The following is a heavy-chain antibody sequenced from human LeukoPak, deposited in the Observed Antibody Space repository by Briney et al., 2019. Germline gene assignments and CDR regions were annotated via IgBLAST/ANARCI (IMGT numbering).Heavy chain of an antibody. CDR3: AKPKGPNYFDF. J-gene: IGHJ4*02. CDR2: ISSNGGNT. Sequence: GGSLRLSCAASGFSFSTYAMTWVRQAPGKGLDWVSSISSNGGNTYYADSVKGRFTISRDNSENTLYLQMNSLRPEYTALYYCAKPKGPNYFDFWGQGTLVTVSS. V-gene: IGHV3-23*01. CDR1: GFSFSTYA.